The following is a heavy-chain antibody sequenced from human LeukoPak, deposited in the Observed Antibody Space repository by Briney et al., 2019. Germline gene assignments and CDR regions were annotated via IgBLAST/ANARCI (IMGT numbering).Heavy chain of an antibody. Sequence: GGSLRLSCAASGFTFSSYAMTWVRQAPGKGLELVAKISPNAIERYCVDSVKGRFTISRDNAKNSLYLQMDSLRVGDTAVYYCTRDDGRRSIDFWGQGTLVTVSS. CDR3: TRDDGRRSIDF. D-gene: IGHD4-17*01. CDR2: ISPNAIER. CDR1: GFTFSSYA. J-gene: IGHJ4*02. V-gene: IGHV3-7*01.